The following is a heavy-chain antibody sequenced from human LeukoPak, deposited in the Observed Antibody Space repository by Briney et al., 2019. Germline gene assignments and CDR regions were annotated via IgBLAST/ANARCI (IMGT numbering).Heavy chain of an antibody. CDR1: GYTFTIYA. CDR2: INAGNGNT. J-gene: IGHJ6*02. D-gene: IGHD1-26*01. Sequence: ASVKVSCKASGYTFTIYAMHWVRQAPGQRLEWMGWINAGNGNTKYSQKFQGRVTITRDTSASTAYMELSSLRSEDTAVYYCARERVGALYYYYGMDVWGQGTTVTVSS. CDR3: ARERVGALYYYYGMDV. V-gene: IGHV1-3*01.